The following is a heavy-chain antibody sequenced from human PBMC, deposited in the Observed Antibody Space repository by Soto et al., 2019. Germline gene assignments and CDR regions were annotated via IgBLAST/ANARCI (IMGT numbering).Heavy chain of an antibody. D-gene: IGHD4-17*01. CDR3: ARKATVTTCFDY. J-gene: IGHJ4*02. Sequence: SETLSLTCTVSGGSISSGGYYWSWIRQHPGKGLEWIGYIYYSGSTYYNPSLKSRVTISVDTSKNQSSLKLSSVTAADTAVYYCARKATVTTCFDYWGQGTLVTVSS. CDR2: IYYSGST. V-gene: IGHV4-31*03. CDR1: GGSISSGGYY.